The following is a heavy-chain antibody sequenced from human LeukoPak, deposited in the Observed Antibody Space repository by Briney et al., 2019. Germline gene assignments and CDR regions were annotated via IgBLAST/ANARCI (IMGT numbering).Heavy chain of an antibody. CDR3: ARQTFGVWYFDS. V-gene: IGHV4-61*02. CDR2: IYNSGST. J-gene: IGHJ4*02. Sequence: SETLSLTCSVSGGSISRGSYYWNWLRQPAGKGLEWMGRIYNSGSTNYNPSLKSRVTISTDMSKNQFSLKLTSVTAADTAVYYCARQTFGVWYFDSWGQGTLAIVSS. D-gene: IGHD3-10*01. CDR1: GGSISRGSYY.